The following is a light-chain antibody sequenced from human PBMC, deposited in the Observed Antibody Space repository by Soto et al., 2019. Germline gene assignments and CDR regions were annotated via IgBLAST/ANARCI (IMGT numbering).Light chain of an antibody. CDR2: QDT. V-gene: IGLV3-1*01. Sequence: SYELTQPPSVSVSPGQTASITCSEDKLGDKYVYWYQHRPGQSPVLVIYQDTKRPSGIPERFSGSNSGNTATLTISGTQAMDEADYYCQAWDSSTRVVFGGGTKLTVL. CDR3: QAWDSSTRVV. CDR1: KLGDKY. J-gene: IGLJ2*01.